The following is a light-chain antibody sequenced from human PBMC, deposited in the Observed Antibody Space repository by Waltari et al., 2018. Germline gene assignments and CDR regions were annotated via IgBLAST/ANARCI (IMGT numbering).Light chain of an antibody. V-gene: IGKV1-39*01. CDR3: QQTNTMPIT. J-gene: IGKJ5*01. CDR1: QSLITF. CDR2: AAS. Sequence: IQMTQSPSSLSASVGDRVTITCRSSQSLITFLNWYQQKPGKAPNLLIYAASNLQSGVPSRFSGSGSGTEFTLTISSLQPEDFATYYCQQTNTMPITFGQGTRLEI.